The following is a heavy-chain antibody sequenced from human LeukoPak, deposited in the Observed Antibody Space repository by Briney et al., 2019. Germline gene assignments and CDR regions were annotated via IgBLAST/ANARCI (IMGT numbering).Heavy chain of an antibody. CDR1: GGSFSGYY. Sequence: SETLSLTCAVYGGSFSGYYWSWVRQPPGRGLEWIWEINHSGSTNYSPSLKSRVTISVDTSKSQFSLKLSSVTAADTAVYYCARGRIGNYDFRSGYYRYYMDVWGKGTTVTVSS. CDR3: ARGRIGNYDFRSGYYRYYMDV. J-gene: IGHJ6*03. CDR2: INHSGST. V-gene: IGHV4-34*01. D-gene: IGHD3-3*01.